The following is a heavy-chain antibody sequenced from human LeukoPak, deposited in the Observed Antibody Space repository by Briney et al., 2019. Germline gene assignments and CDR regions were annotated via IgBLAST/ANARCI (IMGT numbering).Heavy chain of an antibody. J-gene: IGHJ4*02. D-gene: IGHD6-19*01. Sequence: GGSLRLSCAASGFTFNNYAMSWVRQAPGKGLEWVSGINEDGGTTFYADSVKGRFTISRDNSKNTLYLQMNSLRAEDTAEYYCAKDSNGWYQRGSNYFDYWGQGTLVTVSS. CDR3: AKDSNGWYQRGSNYFDY. CDR2: INEDGGTT. CDR1: GFTFNNYA. V-gene: IGHV3-23*01.